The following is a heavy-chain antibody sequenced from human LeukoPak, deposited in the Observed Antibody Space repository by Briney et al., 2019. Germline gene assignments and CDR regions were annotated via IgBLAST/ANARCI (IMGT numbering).Heavy chain of an antibody. CDR1: GGSISSYY. J-gene: IGHJ6*03. CDR2: IYYSGST. Sequence: SKTLSLTCTVSGGSISSYYWNWIRKPPGKGLEWIGYIYYSGSTNYNPSLKSRVTISVDTSKNQFSLKLSSVTAADTAVYYCARSPLWQGLSWYYYYYMDVWGKGTTVTISS. D-gene: IGHD5-18*01. V-gene: IGHV4-59*01. CDR3: ARSPLWQGLSWYYYYYMDV.